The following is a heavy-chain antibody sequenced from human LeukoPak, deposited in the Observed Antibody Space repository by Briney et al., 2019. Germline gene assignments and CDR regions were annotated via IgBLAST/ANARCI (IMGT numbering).Heavy chain of an antibody. CDR1: GFTVSNNY. J-gene: IGHJ4*02. V-gene: IGHV3-53*01. D-gene: IGHD3-16*02. CDR2: IYSGGST. Sequence: GGSLRLSCVVSGFTVSNNYMSWVRQAPRKGLEWVSLIYSGGSTYYADSVKGRFTISRDNSKNTLYLQMNSLRAEDTAVYYCARAPYVWGSYRYFDYWGQGTLVTVSS. CDR3: ARAPYVWGSYRYFDY.